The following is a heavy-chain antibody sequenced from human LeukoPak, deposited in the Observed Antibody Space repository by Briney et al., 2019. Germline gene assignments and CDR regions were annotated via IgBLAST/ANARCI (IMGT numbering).Heavy chain of an antibody. CDR3: TRDVSQSSSWYGEFDY. Sequence: PGGSLRLSCAASGFSFSNHWMHWVRQVPGKGLVWVSRINSDGSSTTYADSVKGRFTISRDNAKNTLYLQTNSLRDEDTAVYYCTRDVSQSSSWYGEFDYWGQGTQVTVSS. J-gene: IGHJ4*02. CDR2: INSDGSST. D-gene: IGHD6-13*01. CDR1: GFSFSNHW. V-gene: IGHV3-74*03.